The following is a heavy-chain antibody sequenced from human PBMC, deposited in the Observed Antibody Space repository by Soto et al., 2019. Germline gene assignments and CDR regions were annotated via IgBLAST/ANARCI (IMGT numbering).Heavy chain of an antibody. CDR3: AKDLTVVIPDPFDI. CDR1: GFTFSSYA. J-gene: IGHJ3*02. CDR2: ISGSGLTT. V-gene: IGHV3-23*01. D-gene: IGHD2-21*01. Sequence: GGSLRLSCAASGFTFSSYAMNWVRQAPGKGLQWVSGISGSGLTTYYEDSVKGRFTISRDNSKNMLFLQMNSLRDEDTALYYCAKDLTVVIPDPFDIWGQGTVVTVSS.